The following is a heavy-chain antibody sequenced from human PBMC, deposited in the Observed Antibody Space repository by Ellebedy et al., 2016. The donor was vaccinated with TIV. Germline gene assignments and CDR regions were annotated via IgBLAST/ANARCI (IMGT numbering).Heavy chain of an antibody. V-gene: IGHV4-61*08. Sequence: SETLSLXCTVSGGSVSSRDYFWSWIRLSPGKGLEWIGYIDYTGSTNYNPSFKSRVTISVDTSKNQFSLKMISVTGADTAVYYCARDGGHPAKVAFDYWGRGTLVTISS. CDR3: ARDGGHPAKVAFDY. J-gene: IGHJ4*02. CDR2: IDYTGST. D-gene: IGHD2-2*01. CDR1: GGSVSSRDYF.